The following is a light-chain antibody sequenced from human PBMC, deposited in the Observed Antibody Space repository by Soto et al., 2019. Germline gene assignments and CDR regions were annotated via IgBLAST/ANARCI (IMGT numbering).Light chain of an antibody. V-gene: IGLV2-14*01. Sequence: QSVLTQPASVSGSHGQSITISCTGTSSDVGGYNYVSWYQQHPGKAPKLMIYDVSHRPSGVSNRFSGSKSGNTASLTISGLQAEDEADYYCSSYTSSSTLGFGGGTKLTVL. J-gene: IGLJ2*01. CDR2: DVS. CDR1: SSDVGGYNY. CDR3: SSYTSSSTLG.